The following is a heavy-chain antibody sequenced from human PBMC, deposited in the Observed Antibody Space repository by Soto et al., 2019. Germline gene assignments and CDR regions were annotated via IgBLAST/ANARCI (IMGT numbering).Heavy chain of an antibody. CDR3: AGGSGFYIHQ. Sequence: EVLLVESGGGLVQPGGSLRLSCAASGFTFSSYWMNWVRQAPGKGLEWVANIKQDGSAKYYVDSVKGRFTISRDNAKNSLYLQMNSRRREDTAVYYCAGGSGFYIHQWGQGTLVTVSS. V-gene: IGHV3-7*01. CDR2: IKQDGSAK. D-gene: IGHD6-19*01. J-gene: IGHJ1*01. CDR1: GFTFSSYW.